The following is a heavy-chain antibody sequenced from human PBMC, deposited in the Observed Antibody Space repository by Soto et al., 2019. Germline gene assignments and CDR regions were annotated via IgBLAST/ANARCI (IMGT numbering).Heavy chain of an antibody. Sequence: ASVKVSCKTSGYTFSNYGISWVRQAPGQPLEWLGWISLYSDGTNYAQKFQGRVSMTTDTSTTTAYMELRSLRSDDTAVYYCARVVPGAEAWFGPWGQGTLVTVSS. CDR2: ISLYSDGT. J-gene: IGHJ5*02. CDR1: GYTFSNYG. V-gene: IGHV1-18*01. CDR3: ARVVPGAEAWFGP. D-gene: IGHD2-2*01.